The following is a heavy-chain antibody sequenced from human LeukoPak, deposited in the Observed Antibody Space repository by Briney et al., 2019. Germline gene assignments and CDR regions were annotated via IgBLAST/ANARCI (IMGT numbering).Heavy chain of an antibody. Sequence: GGSLRLSCAASGFTFSSYSMNWVRQAPGKGLEWVSSTSSSSSYIYYADSVKGRFTISRDNAKNSLYLQMNSLRAEDTAVYYCAGELWFGEFPTVYGMDVWGQGTTVTVSS. CDR1: GFTFSSYS. J-gene: IGHJ6*02. D-gene: IGHD3-10*01. V-gene: IGHV3-21*01. CDR2: TSSSSSYI. CDR3: AGELWFGEFPTVYGMDV.